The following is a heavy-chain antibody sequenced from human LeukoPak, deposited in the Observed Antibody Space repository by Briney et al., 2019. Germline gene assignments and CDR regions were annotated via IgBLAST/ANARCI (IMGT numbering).Heavy chain of an antibody. D-gene: IGHD5-18*01. CDR3: ARGRGYGYHYYYYYMDV. Sequence: PSETLSLTCTVSGDSIRTTSFYWGWIRQPAGKGLEWIGSLYNSVSTYYNPSLKSRVTISVDTSKNQFSLKLSSVTAADTAVYYCARGRGYGYHYYYYYMDVWGKGTTVTVSS. V-gene: IGHV4-39*07. J-gene: IGHJ6*03. CDR2: LYNSVST. CDR1: GDSIRTTSFY.